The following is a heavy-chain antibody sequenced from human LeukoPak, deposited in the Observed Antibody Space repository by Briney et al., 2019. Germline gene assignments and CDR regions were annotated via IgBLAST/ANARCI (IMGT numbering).Heavy chain of an antibody. CDR3: AKSSYRGAIAAAGVDY. D-gene: IGHD6-13*01. CDR2: IFPGDSDT. V-gene: IGHV5-51*01. Sequence: GASLKISCKASGYSFTTNWIGWVRQMPGQGLEWMGIIFPGDSDTRYSPSFQGQVTISADKSISTAYLQWRSLKASDTAIYYCAKSSYRGAIAAAGVDYWGQGTLVTVSS. J-gene: IGHJ4*02. CDR1: GYSFTTNW.